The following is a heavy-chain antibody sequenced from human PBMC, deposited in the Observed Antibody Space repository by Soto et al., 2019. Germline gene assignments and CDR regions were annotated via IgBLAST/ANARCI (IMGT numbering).Heavy chain of an antibody. D-gene: IGHD3-3*01. CDR2: IKSKTDGGTT. CDR1: SVSNAW. V-gene: IGHV3-15*07. CDR3: TTSPSPTYYDFWSGYSSYNWFDP. J-gene: IGHJ5*02. Sequence: SVSNAWMNWVRQAPGKGLAWVGRIKSKTDGGTTDYAAPVKGRFTISRDDSKNTLYLQMNSMKTEDTAVYYCTTSPSPTYYDFWSGYSSYNWFDPWGQGTLVTVSS.